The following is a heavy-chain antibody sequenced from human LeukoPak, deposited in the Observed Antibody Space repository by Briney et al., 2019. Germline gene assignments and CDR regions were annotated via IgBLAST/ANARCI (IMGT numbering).Heavy chain of an antibody. CDR1: GFTFSSYG. J-gene: IGHJ6*02. D-gene: IGHD3-3*01. CDR3: AKGSLEWLLFYGMDV. CDR2: ISYDGSNK. Sequence: GRSLRLSCAASGFTFSSYGMHWVRQAPGKELEWVAVISYDGSNKYYADSVKGRFTISRHNSKNTLYLQMNSLRAEDTAVYYCAKGSLEWLLFYGMDVWGQGTTVTVSS. V-gene: IGHV3-30*18.